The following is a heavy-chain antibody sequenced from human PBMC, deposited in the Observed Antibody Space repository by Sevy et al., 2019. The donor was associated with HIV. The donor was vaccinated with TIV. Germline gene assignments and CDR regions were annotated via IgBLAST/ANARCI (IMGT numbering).Heavy chain of an antibody. D-gene: IGHD3-10*01. V-gene: IGHV4-59*08. Sequence: SETLSLTCTVSGGSISSYYWSWIRQPPGKGLEWIGYIYYSGSTNYNPSLKSRVTISVDTSKNQFSLKLSSVTAADTAVYYCARHGLWSGELLSPPAYYFDYWGQGTLVTVSS. J-gene: IGHJ4*02. CDR3: ARHGLWSGELLSPPAYYFDY. CDR1: GGSISSYY. CDR2: IYYSGST.